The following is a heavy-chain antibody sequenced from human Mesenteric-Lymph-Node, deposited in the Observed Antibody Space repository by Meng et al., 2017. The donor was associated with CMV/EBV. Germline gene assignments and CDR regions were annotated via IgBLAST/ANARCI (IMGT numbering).Heavy chain of an antibody. CDR2: IIPILGAT. V-gene: IGHV1-69*10. Sequence: SGRVSSKASGGTFSSYAIGWVRQAPGQGLEWMGGIIPILGATSYAQKFQGRVTITTDRSTSTVYIELSGLRSEDTALYYCARDYGAVADDYLDYRGYYYSGMGVWGQGTTVTVSS. D-gene: IGHD4-17*01. CDR3: ARDYGAVADDYLDYRGYYYSGMGV. CDR1: GGTFSSYA. J-gene: IGHJ6*02.